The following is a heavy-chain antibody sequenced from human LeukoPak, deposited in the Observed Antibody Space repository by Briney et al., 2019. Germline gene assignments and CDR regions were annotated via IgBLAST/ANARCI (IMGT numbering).Heavy chain of an antibody. CDR1: GFTFSDYY. CDR3: ARDSPMVTIFGVVIKDYYGMDV. D-gene: IGHD3-3*01. Sequence: PGGALRLSCAASGFTFSDYYMSWIRQAPGKGLEGVSYISSSDSTIYYADSVKGRFTISRDNAKNSLYLQMNSLRAEDTAVYYCARDSPMVTIFGVVIKDYYGMDVWGQGTTVTVSS. V-gene: IGHV3-11*01. CDR2: ISSSDSTI. J-gene: IGHJ6*02.